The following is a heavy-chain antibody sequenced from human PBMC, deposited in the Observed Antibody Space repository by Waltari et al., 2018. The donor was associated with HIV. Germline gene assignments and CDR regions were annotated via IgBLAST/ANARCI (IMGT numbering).Heavy chain of an antibody. CDR1: GYSISSDYY. J-gene: IGHJ4*02. D-gene: IGHD5-18*01. CDR2: ASRSGST. Sequence: QVQLHESGPGMVKPSETLSLTCAVSGYSISSDYYWGWIWQPPGKGLEWIGSASRSGSTYYSPSLKSRVTISLDTSKNQFSLKLNSVAAADTAVYYCGSGSRRGHSHGIDYWGQGTLVTVSS. CDR3: GSGSRRGHSHGIDY. V-gene: IGHV4-38-2*01.